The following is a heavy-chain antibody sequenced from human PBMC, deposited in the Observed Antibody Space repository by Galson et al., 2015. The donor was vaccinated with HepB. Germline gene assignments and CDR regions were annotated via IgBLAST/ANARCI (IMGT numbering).Heavy chain of an antibody. Sequence: SLRLSCAASGFTVSANYMNWVRQAPGKGLEWVSVVYRGGGTTYYADSVKGRLTISRDNSKNTLSLQMNSLRAEDTAIYYCARGTYLYDDSGYYFDYWGHGTLVTVSS. V-gene: IGHV3-53*01. J-gene: IGHJ4*01. D-gene: IGHD3-22*01. CDR2: VYRGGGT. CDR3: ARGTYLYDDSGYYFDY. CDR1: GFTVSANY.